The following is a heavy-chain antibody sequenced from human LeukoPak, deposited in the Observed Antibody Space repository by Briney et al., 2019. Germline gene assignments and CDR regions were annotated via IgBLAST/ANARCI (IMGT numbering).Heavy chain of an antibody. D-gene: IGHD2-2*01. CDR3: AKDTEKAVVPAAPMGY. CDR2: ISYDGSNK. J-gene: IGHJ4*02. V-gene: IGHV3-30*18. CDR1: GFTFSSYG. Sequence: GRSLRLSCAASGFTFSSYGMHWVRQAPGKGLEWVAVISYDGSNKYYADSVKGRFTISRDNSKNTLYLQMNSLRAEDTAVYYCAKDTEKAVVPAAPMGYWGQGTLVTVSS.